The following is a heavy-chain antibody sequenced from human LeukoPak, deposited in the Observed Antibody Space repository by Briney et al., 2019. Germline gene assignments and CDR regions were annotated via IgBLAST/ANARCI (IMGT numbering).Heavy chain of an antibody. CDR3: ARELELRY. CDR1: GASFTGYY. J-gene: IGHJ4*02. CDR2: MNQRGSM. D-gene: IGHD1-7*01. Sequence: SETLSLTCDVYGASFTGYYWSWIRQCPGRGLEWIGEMNQRGSMNYNPSLKSRVTISVDRSKNQFSLKLSSVTAADTAVYYCARELELRYWGQGTLVTVSS. V-gene: IGHV4-34*01.